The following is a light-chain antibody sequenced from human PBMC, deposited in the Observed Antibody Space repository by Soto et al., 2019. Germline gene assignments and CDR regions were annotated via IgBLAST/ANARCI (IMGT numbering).Light chain of an antibody. Sequence: QSALTQPASVSGSPGQWIAISCTGTSSDVGGYNYVSWYQQHPGKAPKLMIYDVSNRPSGVSDRFSGSKSGNTASLTISGLQAEDEADYYCSSYTTSNTYVFGTGTKVTVL. CDR1: SSDVGGYNY. CDR3: SSYTTSNTYV. CDR2: DVS. V-gene: IGLV2-14*01. J-gene: IGLJ1*01.